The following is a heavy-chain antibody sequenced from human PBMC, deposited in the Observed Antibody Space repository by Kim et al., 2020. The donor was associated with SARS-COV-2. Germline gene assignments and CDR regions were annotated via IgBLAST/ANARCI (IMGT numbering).Heavy chain of an antibody. CDR1: GFTFSSYS. J-gene: IGHJ4*02. V-gene: IGHV3-21*01. CDR2: ISSSSSYI. CDR3: ARVYCGGDCYLGPKYYFDY. Sequence: GGSLRLSCAASGFTFSSYSMNWVRQAPGKGLEWVSSISSSSSYIYYADSVKGRFTISRDNAKNSLYLQMNSLRAEDTAVYYCARVYCGGDCYLGPKYYFDYWGQGTLLTVSS. D-gene: IGHD2-21*01.